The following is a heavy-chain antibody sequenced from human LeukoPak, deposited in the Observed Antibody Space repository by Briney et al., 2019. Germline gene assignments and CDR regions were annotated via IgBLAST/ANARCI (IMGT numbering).Heavy chain of an antibody. CDR1: RGSLSNYY. D-gene: IGHD3-10*01. Sequence: SETLSPTCTVSRGSLSNYYWSWIRQPPGKGLEWIAYISYSGSTNYSPSLKSRVTISLDTTKSQFSLRLSSVTAADTAVYYCATEGDYFDSGTFYKTFDIWGRGTVVTVSS. J-gene: IGHJ3*02. V-gene: IGHV4-59*01. CDR2: ISYSGST. CDR3: ATEGDYFDSGTFYKTFDI.